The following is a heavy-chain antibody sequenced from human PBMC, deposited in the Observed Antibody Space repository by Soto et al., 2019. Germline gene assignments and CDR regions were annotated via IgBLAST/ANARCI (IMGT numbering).Heavy chain of an antibody. CDR3: ARASIAAAEDYYYYGMDV. Sequence: EVQLVESGGGLVQPGGSLRLSCAASGFTFSSYWMSWVRQAPGKGLEWVANIKQDGSEKYYVDSVKGRFTISRDNAKNSLYLQMNSLRAEDTAVYYCARASIAAAEDYYYYGMDVWGQGPTVTVSS. CDR2: IKQDGSEK. CDR1: GFTFSSYW. V-gene: IGHV3-7*03. J-gene: IGHJ6*02. D-gene: IGHD6-13*01.